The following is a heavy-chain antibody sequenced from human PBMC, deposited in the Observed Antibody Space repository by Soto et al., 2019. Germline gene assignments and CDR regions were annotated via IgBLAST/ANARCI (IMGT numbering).Heavy chain of an antibody. V-gene: IGHV4-30-2*01. CDR1: GGSIPSVGYS. Sequence: QLQLQESGPGLLQPSQTLSLTCVVSGGSIPSVGYSWTWIRQPPGKGLEWIGYIHHGGGTSYNPALESRVTISIDRPRNQFSLNLTSVTAADTAVYYCAGLTGYPDYWGQGTLVTVFS. CDR3: AGLTGYPDY. CDR2: IHHGGGT. D-gene: IGHD7-27*01. J-gene: IGHJ4*02.